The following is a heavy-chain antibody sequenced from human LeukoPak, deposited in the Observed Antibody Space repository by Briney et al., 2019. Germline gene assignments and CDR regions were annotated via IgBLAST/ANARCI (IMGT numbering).Heavy chain of an antibody. CDR1: GYSISSGYY. CDR2: IYHSGST. Sequence: SETLSLTCTVSGYSISSGYYWGWIRQPPGKGLEWIGSIYHSGSTYYNPSLKSRVTISVDTSKNQFSLKLSSVTAADTAVYYCARTSSPSHYDLWEHYFDYWGQGTLVTVSS. V-gene: IGHV4-38-2*02. CDR3: ARTSSPSHYDLWEHYFDY. D-gene: IGHD3-3*01. J-gene: IGHJ4*02.